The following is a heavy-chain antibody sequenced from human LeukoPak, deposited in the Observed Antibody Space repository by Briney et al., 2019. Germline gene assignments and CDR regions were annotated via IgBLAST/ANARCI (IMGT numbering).Heavy chain of an antibody. CDR3: ARVVGLTGYSSSWYSGYYYYMDG. CDR1: GGTFSSHA. CDR2: IIPIFGTT. D-gene: IGHD6-13*01. V-gene: IGHV1-69*06. Sequence: SVKVSCKASGGTFSSHAISWVRQAPGQGLEWMGGIIPIFGTTNYAQKFQDRVTITADKSTSTAYMELSSLRSEDTAVYYCARVVGLTGYSSSWYSGYYYYMDGWGKGTTVTVSS. J-gene: IGHJ6*03.